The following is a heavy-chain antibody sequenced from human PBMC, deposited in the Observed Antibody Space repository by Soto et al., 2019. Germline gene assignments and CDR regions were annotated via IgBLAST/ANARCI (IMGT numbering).Heavy chain of an antibody. Sequence: SLRLSCAASGFTFSSYAMHWVRQAPGKGLEWVAVISYDGSNKYYADSVKGRFTISRDNSKNTLYLQMNSLRAEDTAVYYCARDGAPWGYQLHNRFDPWGQGTLVTVYS. CDR1: GFTFSSYA. CDR2: ISYDGSNK. J-gene: IGHJ5*02. D-gene: IGHD2-2*01. CDR3: ARDGAPWGYQLHNRFDP. V-gene: IGHV3-30-3*01.